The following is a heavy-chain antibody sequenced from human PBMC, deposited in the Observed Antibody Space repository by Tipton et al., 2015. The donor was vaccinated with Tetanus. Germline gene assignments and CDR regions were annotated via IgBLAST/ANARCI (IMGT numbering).Heavy chain of an antibody. CDR2: LYSGGGP. CDR1: GFAVAANY. CDR3: ARAPRYCGGDCYHFDY. D-gene: IGHD2-21*02. Sequence: SLRLSCAASGFAVAANYMTWVRQAPGKGLEWVSVLYSGGGPNYADSVKGRFTISRDNSKNTLYLQMNSLRVEGTAIYYCARAPRYCGGDCYHFDYWGQGTLVTVSS. J-gene: IGHJ4*02. V-gene: IGHV3-53*01.